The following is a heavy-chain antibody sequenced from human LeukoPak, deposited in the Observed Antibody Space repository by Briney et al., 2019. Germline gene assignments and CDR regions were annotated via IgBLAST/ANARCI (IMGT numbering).Heavy chain of an antibody. V-gene: IGHV7-4-1*01. D-gene: IGHD3-3*01. Sequence: GASVTVSCKASGYTFTSYGISWVRQAPGQGREWMGWINTNTGNPSYALDFTGRLVLSLDTSVSTAHLHLDSLKAEDTAVYFCARIGYHTLDYWGQGTLVTVSS. CDR3: ARIGYHTLDY. J-gene: IGHJ4*02. CDR1: GYTFTSYG. CDR2: INTNTGNP.